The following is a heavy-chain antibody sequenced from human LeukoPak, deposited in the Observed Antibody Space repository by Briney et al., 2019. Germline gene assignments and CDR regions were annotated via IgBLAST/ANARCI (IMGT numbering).Heavy chain of an antibody. CDR2: IWCDGSNK. D-gene: IGHD5-24*01. V-gene: IGHV3-33*01. CDR1: GFTFSSYG. CDR3: ARDRRVRRDGYNEIYFDY. Sequence: GRSLRLSCAASGFTFSSYGMHWVRQAPGKGLEWVAVIWCDGSNKYYADSVKGRFTISRDNSKNTLYLQMNSLRAEDTAVYYCARDRRVRRDGYNEIYFDYWGQGTLVTVSS. J-gene: IGHJ4*02.